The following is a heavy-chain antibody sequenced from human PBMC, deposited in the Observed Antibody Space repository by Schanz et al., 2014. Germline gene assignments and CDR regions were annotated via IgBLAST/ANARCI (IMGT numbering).Heavy chain of an antibody. V-gene: IGHV3-48*04. CDR1: GVTFSSYA. Sequence: EVQLLESGGGFVQPGGSLRLSCVASGVTFSSYAMSWVRQAPGKGLEWVSYISSSSSTIYYADSVKGRFTISRDNAKNSLYLQMNTLRAEDTAVYYCAREDCSATSCYFRYWGQGTLVTVSS. CDR3: AREDCSATSCYFRY. CDR2: ISSSSSTI. D-gene: IGHD2-21*01. J-gene: IGHJ4*02.